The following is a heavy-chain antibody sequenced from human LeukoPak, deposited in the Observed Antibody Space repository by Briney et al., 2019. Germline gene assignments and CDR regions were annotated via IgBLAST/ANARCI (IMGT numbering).Heavy chain of an antibody. V-gene: IGHV4-59*01. CDR1: SDSISSYY. J-gene: IGHJ4*02. D-gene: IGHD3-16*01. CDR2: IYYSGST. CDR3: ARDRAFGGGPDY. Sequence: NPSETLSLTCTVSSDSISSYYWSWIRQPPGKGLEWIGYIYYSGSTNYNPSLKSRVTISVDTSKNQFSLKLSSVTAADTAVYYCARDRAFGGGPDYWGQGTLVTVSS.